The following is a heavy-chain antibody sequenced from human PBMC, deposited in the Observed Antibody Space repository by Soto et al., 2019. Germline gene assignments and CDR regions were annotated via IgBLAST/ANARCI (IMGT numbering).Heavy chain of an antibody. J-gene: IGHJ5*02. D-gene: IGHD2-2*01. CDR1: GGTFSNYA. CDR2: IIPMFGSA. Sequence: QVQLVQSGADEKKPGSSVKVSCKASGGTFSNYAISWVRQAPGQGLEWMGGIIPMFGSANYAQKFQGRVTITADESKSTAYMELSSLRSEDTAVYYGARGGYIVLVPTDISWFDPVGQGTLVPVSS. V-gene: IGHV1-69*12. CDR3: ARGGYIVLVPTDISWFDP.